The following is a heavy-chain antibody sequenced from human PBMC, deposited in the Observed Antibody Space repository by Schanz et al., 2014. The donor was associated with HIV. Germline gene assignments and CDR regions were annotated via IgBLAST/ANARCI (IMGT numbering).Heavy chain of an antibody. D-gene: IGHD1-26*01. CDR1: GYIFTGHL. V-gene: IGHV1-2*02. CDR3: ARDMPRDGSYFRAFDI. CDR2: INPNSGAT. Sequence: QVQLVQSGAEGKEPGASVKVSCKPYGYIFTGHLMHWVRQAPGQGLEWMGWINPNSGATDSAQKFQGRVTMTRDTSISTAYMELSSLRSDDTAVYYCARDMPRDGSYFRAFDIWGQGTMVTVSS. J-gene: IGHJ3*02.